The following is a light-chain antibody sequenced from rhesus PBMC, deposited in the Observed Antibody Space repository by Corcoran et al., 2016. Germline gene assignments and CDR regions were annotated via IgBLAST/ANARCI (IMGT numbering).Light chain of an antibody. Sequence: DIQMTQSPSSLSASVGDKVTITCRASQGISSWLDWYQQKPGKAPKLLIYSASSLQSGVPSRFSGSGSGTDYTRTISSLQPEEFATYYCQQGYNTPFTFGPGTKLDIK. CDR1: QGISSW. V-gene: IGKV1-18*01. CDR3: QQGYNTPFT. CDR2: SAS. J-gene: IGKJ3*01.